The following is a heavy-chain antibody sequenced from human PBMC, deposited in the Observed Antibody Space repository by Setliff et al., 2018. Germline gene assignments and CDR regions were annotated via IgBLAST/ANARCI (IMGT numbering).Heavy chain of an antibody. J-gene: IGHJ4*02. D-gene: IGHD3-22*01. CDR3: ARSRYYYGSSGYYYYFDY. Sequence: SETLSLTCTVSGGSISSYYWSWIRQPAGKGLEWIGRIYTSGSTNYNPSLKSRVTMSVDTSKNQFSLKLSSVTAADTAVYYCARSRYYYGSSGYYYYFDYWGQGTLVTVSS. CDR1: GGSISSYY. V-gene: IGHV4-4*07. CDR2: IYTSGST.